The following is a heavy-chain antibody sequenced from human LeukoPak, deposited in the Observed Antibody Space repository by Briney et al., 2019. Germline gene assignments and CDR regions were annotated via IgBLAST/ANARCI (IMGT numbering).Heavy chain of an antibody. CDR3: ARDLSGSPAYYYYYMDV. CDR2: ISSSGSTI. D-gene: IGHD1-26*01. V-gene: IGHV3-11*01. CDR1: GFTFSDYY. J-gene: IGHJ6*03. Sequence: GGSLRLSCAASGFTFSDYYMSWIRQAPGKGLEWVSYISSSGSTIYYADSVKGRFTISRDNAKNSLYLQMNSLRAEDTAVSYCARDLSGSPAYYYYYMDVWGKGTTVTISS.